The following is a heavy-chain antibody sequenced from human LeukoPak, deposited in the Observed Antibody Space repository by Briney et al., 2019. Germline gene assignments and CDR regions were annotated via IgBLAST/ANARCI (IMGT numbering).Heavy chain of an antibody. V-gene: IGHV4-39*07. D-gene: IGHD2-15*01. CDR3: ARGYCSGGSCYSYYYYTSMDV. CDR2: IHYSGST. J-gene: IGHJ6*03. CDR1: GGSISSSSYY. Sequence: PSETLSLTCTVSGGSISSSSYYWGWIRQPPGKGLEWIGSIHYSGSTNYNPSLKSRVTISVDTSKNQFSLKLSSVTAADTAVYSWARGYCSGGSCYSYYYYTSMDVGGKGTTVTVSS.